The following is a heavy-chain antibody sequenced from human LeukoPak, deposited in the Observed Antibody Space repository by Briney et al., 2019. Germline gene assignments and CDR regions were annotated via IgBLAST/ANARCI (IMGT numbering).Heavy chain of an antibody. CDR1: GGSFSGYY. Sequence: SETLSLTCAVYGGSFSGYYWSWIRQPPGKGLEWIGEINHSGSTNYNPSLKSRVTISVDTSKNQFSLKLSSVTAADTAVYYCARGQHDFWSGYYTGNWFDPWGQGTLVTVSS. J-gene: IGHJ5*02. D-gene: IGHD3-3*01. CDR2: INHSGST. CDR3: ARGQHDFWSGYYTGNWFDP. V-gene: IGHV4-34*01.